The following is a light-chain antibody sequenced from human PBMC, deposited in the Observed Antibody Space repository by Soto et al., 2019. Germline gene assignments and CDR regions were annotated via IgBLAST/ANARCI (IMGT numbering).Light chain of an antibody. CDR1: SIGGKT. CDR3: QVWDSSSDHLWV. J-gene: IGLJ3*02. V-gene: IGLV3-21*02. CDR2: DDT. Sequence: SYELTQPPSVSVAPGQTATITCGGASIGGKTVHWYQQRPGQAPLLVVYDDTDRPSGIPERFSGSNSGNTATLTISRVEAGDEADYHCQVWDSSSDHLWVFGGGTKLTVL.